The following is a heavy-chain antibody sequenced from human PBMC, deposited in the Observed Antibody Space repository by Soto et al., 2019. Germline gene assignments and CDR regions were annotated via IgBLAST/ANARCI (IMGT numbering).Heavy chain of an antibody. CDR3: ARVLIHKAVAEEFYYFDY. J-gene: IGHJ4*02. Sequence: ASVKVSCKVSGYTLTELSMHWVRQAPGKRLEWMGCINPEDGNTIYSQKFQGRVTITRDTSASTAYMELSSLRSEDTAVYYCARVLIHKAVAEEFYYFDYWGQGTLVTV. V-gene: IGHV1-24*01. CDR1: GYTLTELS. CDR2: INPEDGNT. D-gene: IGHD6-19*01.